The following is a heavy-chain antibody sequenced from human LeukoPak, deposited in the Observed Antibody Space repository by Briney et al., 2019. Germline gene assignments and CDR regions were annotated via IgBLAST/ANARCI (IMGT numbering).Heavy chain of an antibody. D-gene: IGHD4-17*01. CDR2: IYGGGST. Sequence: PGGSLRLSCAASGFTFSSYAMSWVRQAPGEGLEWVSVIYGGGSTYYADFVKGRFTISRDNSKNTLYLQMISLRAEDTAVYYCARGRYGDYGWGQGTLVTVSS. CDR3: ARGRYGDYG. J-gene: IGHJ4*02. CDR1: GFTFSSYA. V-gene: IGHV3-53*01.